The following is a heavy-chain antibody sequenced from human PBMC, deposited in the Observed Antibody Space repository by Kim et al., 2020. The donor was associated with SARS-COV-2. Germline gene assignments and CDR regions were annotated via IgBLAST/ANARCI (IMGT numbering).Heavy chain of an antibody. D-gene: IGHD2-2*02. Sequence: ASVKVSCKASGYTFTSYGISWVRQAPGQGLEWMGWISAYNGNTNYAQKLQGRVTMTTDTSTSTAYMELRSLRSDDTAVYYCARVPYCSSTSCYRRWFDPWGQGTLVTVSS. J-gene: IGHJ5*02. CDR2: ISAYNGNT. CDR1: GYTFTSYG. CDR3: ARVPYCSSTSCYRRWFDP. V-gene: IGHV1-18*04.